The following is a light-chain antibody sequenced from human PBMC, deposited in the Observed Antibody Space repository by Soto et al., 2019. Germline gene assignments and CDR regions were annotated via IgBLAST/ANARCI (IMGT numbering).Light chain of an antibody. V-gene: IGLV1-51*01. Sequence: QSVLTQPPSVSAAPGQRVTISCSGSSSDIGSKYVSWYQQVPGTAPRLLIYFNNNRPSGIPDRFSGSKSGTSATLAITGLQTGDEADYYSGAWNSALGVEVFGTGTKLTVL. J-gene: IGLJ1*01. CDR1: SSDIGSKY. CDR3: GAWNSALGVEV. CDR2: FNN.